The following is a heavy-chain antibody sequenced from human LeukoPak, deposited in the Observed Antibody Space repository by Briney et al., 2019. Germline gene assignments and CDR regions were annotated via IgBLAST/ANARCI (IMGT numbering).Heavy chain of an antibody. CDR1: EISFSDYY. Sequence: GGSLRLSCSASEISFSDYYMSWIRQVPGKGLEWLAYISKTGSTMDYADSLRGRFTISRDNAKNSLYLQMNNLRAEDTAIYYCARDLGRYFDLWGRGTLVTVSS. J-gene: IGHJ2*01. CDR3: ARDLGRYFDL. V-gene: IGHV3-11*04. CDR2: ISKTGSTM.